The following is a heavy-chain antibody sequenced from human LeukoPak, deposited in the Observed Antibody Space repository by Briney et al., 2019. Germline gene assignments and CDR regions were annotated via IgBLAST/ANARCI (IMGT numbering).Heavy chain of an antibody. Sequence: GGSLRLSCAASGFTFDDYAMHWVRQAPGKGLEWVSGISWNSGSIGYADSVKGRFTISRDNAKNSLYLQMNSLRAEDTALYYCAKEGAAAGGLNAFDIWGQGTMVTVSS. J-gene: IGHJ3*02. CDR2: ISWNSGSI. CDR1: GFTFDDYA. V-gene: IGHV3-9*01. CDR3: AKEGAAAGGLNAFDI. D-gene: IGHD6-13*01.